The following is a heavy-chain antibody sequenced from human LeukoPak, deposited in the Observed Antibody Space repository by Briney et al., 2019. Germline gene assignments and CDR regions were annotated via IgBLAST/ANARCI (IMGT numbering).Heavy chain of an antibody. CDR2: ISGSGVTT. CDR1: GFTFSSYA. J-gene: IGHJ4*02. Sequence: GGSLRLSCVASGFTFSSYAMSWVRQAPGKGLEWVSAISGSGVTTHYAGSVKGRFTISRDNSKNTLYLQMNSLRADDTAVHYCANEIRPNDYWGQGTLVTVSS. CDR3: ANEIRPNDY. V-gene: IGHV3-23*01.